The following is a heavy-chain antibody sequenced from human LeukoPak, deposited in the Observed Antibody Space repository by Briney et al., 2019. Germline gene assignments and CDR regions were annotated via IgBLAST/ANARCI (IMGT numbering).Heavy chain of an antibody. CDR2: IYSGDTT. CDR3: ARNFGSSYNS. CDR1: GFTVSSNY. D-gene: IGHD6-13*01. J-gene: IGHJ4*02. V-gene: IGHV3-53*01. Sequence: GVSLRLSCAASGFTVSSNYMGWVRQAPDKGLEWVSVIYSGDTTYYYDSVKGRFTISRDISKNTVFLQMNSLRAEDTAVYYCARNFGSSYNSWGQGILVTVSS.